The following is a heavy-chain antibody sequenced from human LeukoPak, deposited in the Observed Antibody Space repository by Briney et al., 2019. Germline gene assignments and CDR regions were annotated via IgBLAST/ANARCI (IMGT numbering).Heavy chain of an antibody. CDR1: GFTVSSNY. CDR3: ARGDYGGNSGHYFQH. D-gene: IGHD4-23*01. V-gene: IGHV3-53*01. Sequence: GGSLRLSFAASGFTVSSNYMSWVRQAPGKGLEWVSVIYSGGSTYYADSVKGRFTISRDNSKNTLYLQMNSLRAEDTAVYYCARGDYGGNSGHYFQHWGQGTLVTVSS. J-gene: IGHJ1*01. CDR2: IYSGGST.